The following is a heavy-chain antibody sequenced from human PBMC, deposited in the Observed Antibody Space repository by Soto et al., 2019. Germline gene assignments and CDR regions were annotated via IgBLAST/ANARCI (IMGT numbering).Heavy chain of an antibody. J-gene: IGHJ5*02. CDR1: GGSFSGYY. CDR3: ATGNWFDP. CDR2: INHSGST. V-gene: IGHV4-34*01. Sequence: PSETLSLTCAVYGGSFSGYYWSWIRQPPGKGLEWIGEINHSGSTNYNPSLKSRVTISVDTSKNQFSLKLSSVTAADTAVYYCATGNWFDPWGQGTLVTVS.